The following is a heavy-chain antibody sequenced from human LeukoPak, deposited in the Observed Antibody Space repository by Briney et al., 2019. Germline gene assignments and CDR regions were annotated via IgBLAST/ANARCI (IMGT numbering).Heavy chain of an antibody. V-gene: IGHV1-46*01. CDR1: GGTFTSYY. CDR3: ARDWGEPVGGNSYDFWSGYYDY. D-gene: IGHD3-3*01. J-gene: IGHJ4*02. CDR2: INPSGGST. Sequence: ASVKVSCKASGGTFTSYYMHWVRQAPGQGLEWMGIINPSGGSTSYAQKFQGRVTMTRDTSTSTVYMELSSLRSEDTAVYYCARDWGEPVGGNSYDFWSGYYDYWGQGTLVTVSS.